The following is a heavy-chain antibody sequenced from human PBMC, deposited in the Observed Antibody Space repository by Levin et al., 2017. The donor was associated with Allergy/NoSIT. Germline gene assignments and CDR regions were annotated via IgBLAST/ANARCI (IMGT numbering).Heavy chain of an antibody. D-gene: IGHD5-18*01. CDR2: IYLSGST. CDR3: ARVAGYSYGYYFDY. J-gene: IGHJ4*02. Sequence: LRLSCAVSGGSISSGGYSWSWIRQPPGKGLEWIGNIYLSGSTNDNPSLKSRVTMSVDRSKNQFSLKLSYVTAAVTAVYYCARVAGYSYGYYFDYWGPGTLVTVSS. V-gene: IGHV4-30-2*01. CDR1: GGSISSGGYS.